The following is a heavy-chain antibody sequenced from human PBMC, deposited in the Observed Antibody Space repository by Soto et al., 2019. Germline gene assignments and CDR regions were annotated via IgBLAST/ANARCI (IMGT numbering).Heavy chain of an antibody. CDR2: IYYSGRN. Sequence: SETLSLTCSVSGDSISSGGYYYSWIRQYPGKGLEWIGYIYYSGRNSYNPSLESRVIISVDTSKNQISLRLRSVTAADTAVYYCARPGPFTTVTNLYYWGQGTLVTVSS. J-gene: IGHJ4*02. V-gene: IGHV4-31*03. D-gene: IGHD4-17*01. CDR1: GDSISSGGYY. CDR3: ARPGPFTTVTNLYY.